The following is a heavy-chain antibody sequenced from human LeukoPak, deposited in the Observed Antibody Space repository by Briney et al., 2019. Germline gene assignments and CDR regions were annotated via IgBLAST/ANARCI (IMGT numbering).Heavy chain of an antibody. D-gene: IGHD6-13*01. V-gene: IGHV3-74*01. J-gene: IGHJ4*02. CDR1: EFTFSSYW. CDR3: ARGGLAAAFDS. CDR2: INSDGYST. Sequence: GGSLRLSCAASEFTFSSYWMHWVRQAPGKGLVWVSRINSDGYSTGYADSVKGRFTISRDNAKNTLYLQMNSLRAEDTAMYYCARGGLAAAFDSWGQGTLVTVSS.